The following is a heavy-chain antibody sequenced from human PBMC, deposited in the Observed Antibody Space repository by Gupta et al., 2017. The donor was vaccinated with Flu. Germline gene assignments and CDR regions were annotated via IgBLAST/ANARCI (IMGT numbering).Heavy chain of an antibody. Sequence: YNPSLQSRVSISVDRSKNQFSLEVGSVTAADTAVYFCARRGAYFFDVWGQGTRVTVSS. CDR3: ARRGAYFFDV. D-gene: IGHD3-16*01. V-gene: IGHV4-31*02. J-gene: IGHJ6*02.